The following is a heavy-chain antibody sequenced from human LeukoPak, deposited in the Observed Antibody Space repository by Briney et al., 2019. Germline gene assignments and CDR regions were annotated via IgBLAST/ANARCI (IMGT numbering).Heavy chain of an antibody. D-gene: IGHD2-2*01. V-gene: IGHV3-48*01. J-gene: IGHJ3*02. Sequence: PGGSLRLSCAASGFTFSSYSMNWVRKAPGKGLEWVSYISSSGSTIYYADSVKGRFTISRDNAKNSLYLQMNSLRAEDTAVYYCARGARVGAFDICGQGTMVTVSS. CDR2: ISSSGSTI. CDR1: GFTFSSYS. CDR3: ARGARVGAFDI.